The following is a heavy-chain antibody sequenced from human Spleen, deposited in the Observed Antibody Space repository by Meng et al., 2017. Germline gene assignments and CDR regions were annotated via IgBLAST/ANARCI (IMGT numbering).Heavy chain of an antibody. J-gene: IGHJ1*01. CDR3: ALAGYSSGWYVEYFQH. Sequence: LQWQWSDPGRVKPSETLSPTCTFSGGSISSSSYYWGWIRQPPGKGLEWIGSIYYSGSTYYNPSLKSRVTISVDTSKNQFSLKLSSVTAADTAVYYCALAGYSSGWYVEYFQHWGQGTLVTVSS. V-gene: IGHV4-39*07. CDR2: IYYSGST. CDR1: GGSISSSSYY. D-gene: IGHD6-19*01.